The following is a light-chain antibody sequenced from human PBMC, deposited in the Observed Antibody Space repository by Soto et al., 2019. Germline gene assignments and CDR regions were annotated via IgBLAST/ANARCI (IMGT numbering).Light chain of an antibody. J-gene: IGKJ4*01. V-gene: IGKV3-20*01. CDR3: QQDGSSPT. CDR2: GAS. Sequence: EIVLTQSPGTLSLSPGERATLSCRASQSVSSSYLAWYQQKPGQAPRLLIYGASSRATGIPDRFSGSGSGTDLTLTISRLEPEDFAGYYCQQDGSSPTFGGGTKVEIK. CDR1: QSVSSSY.